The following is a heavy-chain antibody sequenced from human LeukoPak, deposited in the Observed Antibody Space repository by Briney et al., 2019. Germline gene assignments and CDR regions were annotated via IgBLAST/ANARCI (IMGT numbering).Heavy chain of an antibody. CDR1: GFTFSIYP. D-gene: IGHD2-21*01. Sequence: HSGRSLRLSCAVSGFTFSIYPFHWVRQTPGKGLEWVALISYDGSVESYAESVKGRFTISRDDSKHTLYLQMNSLRPEDTAVYYCAREGLIPAVNTPLSAFDIWGQGTMVTVSS. CDR2: ISYDGSVE. J-gene: IGHJ3*02. CDR3: AREGLIPAVNTPLSAFDI. V-gene: IGHV3-30*04.